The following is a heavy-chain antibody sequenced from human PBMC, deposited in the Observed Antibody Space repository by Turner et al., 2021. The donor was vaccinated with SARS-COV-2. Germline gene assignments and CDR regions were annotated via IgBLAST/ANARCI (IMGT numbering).Heavy chain of an antibody. J-gene: IGHJ3*02. CDR1: GLTVSSNY. V-gene: IGHV3-53*04. D-gene: IGHD2-15*01. CDR3: ARSVAEDAFDI. CDR2: IYSGGST. Sequence: EVQLVESGGGLVQPGGSLRLSCAASGLTVSSNYMSWVRQAPGKGLEWVSVIYSGGSTYYTDSVKGRFTISRHNSKNTLYLQMNSLRAEDTAVYYCARSVAEDAFDIWGQGTTVTVSS.